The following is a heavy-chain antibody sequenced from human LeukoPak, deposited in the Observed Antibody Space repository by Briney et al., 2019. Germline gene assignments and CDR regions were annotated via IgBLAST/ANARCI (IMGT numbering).Heavy chain of an antibody. V-gene: IGHV4-34*01. CDR2: INHSGST. J-gene: IGHJ4*02. CDR1: GGSFSGYY. Sequence: SETLSLTCAVYGGSFSGYYWSWIRQPPGKGLEWIGEINHSGSTNYNPSLKSRVAISVDTSKNQFSLKLSSVTAADTAVYYCASIEGTYDSSGYSNYWGQGTLVTVSS. D-gene: IGHD3-22*01. CDR3: ASIEGTYDSSGYSNY.